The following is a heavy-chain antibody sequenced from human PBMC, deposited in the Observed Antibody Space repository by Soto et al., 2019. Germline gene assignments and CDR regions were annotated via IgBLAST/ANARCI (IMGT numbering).Heavy chain of an antibody. CDR3: ARGMSGYHYYFDS. CDR1: RGSISTYY. V-gene: IGHV4-59*01. CDR2: IYYSGIT. D-gene: IGHD3-3*01. J-gene: IGHJ4*02. Sequence: SETLSLTCTVSRGSISTYYWSWIRQPPGKGLEWIAYIYYSGITNYNPSLKSRVTISVDTSKNQFSLSLNSVTAADTAVYYCARGMSGYHYYFDSWGQGTLVTVSS.